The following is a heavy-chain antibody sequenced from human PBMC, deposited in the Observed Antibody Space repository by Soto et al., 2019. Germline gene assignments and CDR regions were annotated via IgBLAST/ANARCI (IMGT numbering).Heavy chain of an antibody. D-gene: IGHD2-8*01. CDR3: ARVASAIERFDR. CDR2: ISAYNGNT. J-gene: IGHJ5*02. Sequence: ASVKGSCKASGYTLTSYGISWVRQAPGQGLEWMGWISAYNGNTNYAQKLQGRVTMTTDTSTSTAYMELRSLRSDDTAVYYCARVASAIERFDRWVQGTLVTVS. V-gene: IGHV1-18*01. CDR1: GYTLTSYG.